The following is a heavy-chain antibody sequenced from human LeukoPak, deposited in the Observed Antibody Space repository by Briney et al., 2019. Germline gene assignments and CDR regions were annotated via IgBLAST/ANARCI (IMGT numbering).Heavy chain of an antibody. CDR1: GYTFTGYY. D-gene: IGHD3-22*01. J-gene: IGHJ4*02. Sequence: ASVKVSCEASGYTFTGYYMHWVRQAPGQGLEWMGWINPNSGGTNYAQKFQGRVTMTRDTSISTAYMELSRLRSDDTAVYYCARDRAYYYDSSGYSNWGQGTLVTVSS. CDR2: INPNSGGT. V-gene: IGHV1-2*02. CDR3: ARDRAYYYDSSGYSN.